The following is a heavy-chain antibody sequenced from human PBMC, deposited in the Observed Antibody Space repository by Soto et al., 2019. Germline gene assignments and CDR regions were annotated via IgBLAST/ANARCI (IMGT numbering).Heavy chain of an antibody. J-gene: IGHJ4*02. CDR1: GFTVSSKY. CDR3: AVAPRGERLLDFDY. V-gene: IGHV3-66*01. Sequence: EVQLVESGGGLVQPGGSLRLSCVASGFTVSSKYMSWVRQAPGMGLEWVSVLYSGGSTYYADSVRDRFTISRDNSRNTLYLQMSSLRVEDTAIYYCAVAPRGERLLDFDYWGRGTLVTVSS. CDR2: LYSGGST. D-gene: IGHD6-25*01.